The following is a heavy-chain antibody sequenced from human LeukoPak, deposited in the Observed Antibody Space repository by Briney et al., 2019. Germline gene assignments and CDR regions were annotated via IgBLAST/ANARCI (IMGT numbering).Heavy chain of an antibody. Sequence: AGGSLRLSGAASGFTFNHYGLSWVRQAPGKGLEWVSSISGTGGSTYYAESVKGRFTISRDNAKNSLYLQMNSLRAEDAAVYYCASSEGGKKRRDYWGQGTLVTVSS. D-gene: IGHD6-19*01. V-gene: IGHV3-23*01. J-gene: IGHJ4*02. CDR2: ISGTGGST. CDR3: ASSEGGKKRRDY. CDR1: GFTFNHYG.